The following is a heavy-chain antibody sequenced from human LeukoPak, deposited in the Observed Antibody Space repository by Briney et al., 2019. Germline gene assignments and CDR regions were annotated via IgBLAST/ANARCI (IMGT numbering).Heavy chain of an antibody. Sequence: ASVKVSCKASGYTFTVYFLHWVRQAPGQGLEWMGWINPNSGGTNYAQKFQGRVTMTRDTSISTVYMELSRLRSDDTAVYYCARDYYDSSGFGAFDIWGQGTMVTVSS. V-gene: IGHV1-2*02. CDR1: GYTFTVYF. J-gene: IGHJ3*02. CDR3: ARDYYDSSGFGAFDI. D-gene: IGHD3-22*01. CDR2: INPNSGGT.